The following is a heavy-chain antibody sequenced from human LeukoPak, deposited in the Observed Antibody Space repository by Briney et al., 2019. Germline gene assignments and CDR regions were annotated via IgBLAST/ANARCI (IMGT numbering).Heavy chain of an antibody. V-gene: IGHV3-21*01. CDR1: GFTFSSYS. CDR3: AREGSSGYDY. J-gene: IGHJ4*02. D-gene: IGHD3-22*01. CDR2: ISSSSSYI. Sequence: GGSLRLSCAASGFTFSSYSMNWVRQAPGKGLEWVSSISSSSSYIYYADSVKGRFTISRDNAKNSLYLQMNSLRAEDRAVYYCAREGSSGYDYWGQGNRVTVSS.